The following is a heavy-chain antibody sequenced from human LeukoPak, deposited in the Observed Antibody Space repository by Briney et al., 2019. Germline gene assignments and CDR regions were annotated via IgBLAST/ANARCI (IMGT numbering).Heavy chain of an antibody. V-gene: IGHV4-30-2*01. CDR2: IYHSGST. D-gene: IGHD3-16*01. CDR1: GGSLSSGGYS. Sequence: SQTLSLTCAVSGGSLSSGGYSWSWIRQPPGTGLEWIGYIYHSGSTYYNPSLKSRVTISVDRSKNQFSLKLSSVTAADTAVYYCARALSSWVFDYWGQGTLVTVSS. J-gene: IGHJ4*02. CDR3: ARALSSWVFDY.